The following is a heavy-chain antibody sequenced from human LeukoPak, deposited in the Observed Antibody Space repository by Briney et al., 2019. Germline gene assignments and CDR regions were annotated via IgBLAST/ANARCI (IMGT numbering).Heavy chain of an antibody. J-gene: IGHJ4*02. D-gene: IGHD6-13*01. V-gene: IGHV3-23*01. CDR3: ARAGPSSSWHQFDY. CDR1: GFTFSSHG. Sequence: GGSLRLSCAASGFTFSSHGMNWVRQLPEKGLEWVSGISGSGDITYYADSVKGRFTISRDNSRNTMDLQMNSLRAEDTAVYYCARAGPSSSWHQFDYWGQGTLVTVSS. CDR2: ISGSGDIT.